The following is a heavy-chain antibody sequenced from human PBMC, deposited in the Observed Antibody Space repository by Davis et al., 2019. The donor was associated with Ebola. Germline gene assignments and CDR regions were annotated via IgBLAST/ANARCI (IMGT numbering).Heavy chain of an antibody. CDR3: VRDTYYYYNTMDV. CDR1: VITFSSYA. V-gene: IGHV3-30*02. Sequence: GESLKISCADSVITFSSYAMTWVRQAPGKGLEWVAFIRYDGSNKYYADSVKGRFTISRDNSKNTLYLQMNSLRAEDTAVYYCVRDTYYYYNTMDVWGKGTAVTVSS. J-gene: IGHJ6*04. CDR2: IRYDGSNK.